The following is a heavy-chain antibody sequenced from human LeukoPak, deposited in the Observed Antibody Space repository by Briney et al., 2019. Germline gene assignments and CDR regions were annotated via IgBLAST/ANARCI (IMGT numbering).Heavy chain of an antibody. CDR2: IYPVDSKT. CDR1: GYNFTTYW. D-gene: IGHD6-19*01. CDR3: ARHSSVAGTSGCFDS. V-gene: IGHV5-51*01. J-gene: IGHJ5*01. Sequence: GESLKISCKGSGYNFTTYWIGRVRQMPGKGLEGMGIIYPVDSKTRYSASFQGQVTISADKSISTAYLQWSSLSDTDTAMYYCARHSSVAGTSGCFDSWGQGTLVTVSS.